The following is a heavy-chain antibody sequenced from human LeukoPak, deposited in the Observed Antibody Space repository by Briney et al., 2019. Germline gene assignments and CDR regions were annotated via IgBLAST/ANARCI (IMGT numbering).Heavy chain of an antibody. CDR1: GFTFSSYS. CDR3: ARGNGGTRSRYWYFDL. D-gene: IGHD4-23*01. Sequence: PGGSLRLSCAASGFTFSSYSMNWVRQAPGKGLEWVSSISSSSSYIYYADSLKGRFTISRDNAKNSMYLQMNSPRAEDTAVYYCARGNGGTRSRYWYFDLWGRGTLVTVSS. V-gene: IGHV3-21*01. J-gene: IGHJ2*01. CDR2: ISSSSSYI.